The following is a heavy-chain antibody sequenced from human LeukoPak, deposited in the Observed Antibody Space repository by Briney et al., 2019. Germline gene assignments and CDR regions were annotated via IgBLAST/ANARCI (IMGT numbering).Heavy chain of an antibody. D-gene: IGHD6-13*01. J-gene: IGHJ4*02. V-gene: IGHV3-23*01. CDR3: AKDHYKIAAAARGGFDS. CDR1: GFTLNNFA. Sequence: AGGSLRLSCAGSGFTLNNFAMNWVRQAPGKGLEWVSSIAGSGGSSHYADSVKGRFTISRDNSKNTVYLEMTSLRAEDTAIYYCAKDHYKIAAAARGGFDSWGLGALVTVSS. CDR2: IAGSGGSS.